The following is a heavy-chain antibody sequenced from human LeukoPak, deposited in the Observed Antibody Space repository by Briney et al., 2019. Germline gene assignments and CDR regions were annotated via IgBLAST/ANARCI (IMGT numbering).Heavy chain of an antibody. CDR2: LRYSGNT. Sequence: SQTLSLTCTVSGGSISSGGYYWSWIRQPPGEGLEWIGNLRYSGNTDYNPSLKSRVTISLDTSKNQFSLKLNSVTAADTAVYYCAATQKWLAFDYWGQGILVTVSS. J-gene: IGHJ4*02. CDR3: AATQKWLAFDY. CDR1: GGSISSGGYY. V-gene: IGHV4-61*08. D-gene: IGHD6-19*01.